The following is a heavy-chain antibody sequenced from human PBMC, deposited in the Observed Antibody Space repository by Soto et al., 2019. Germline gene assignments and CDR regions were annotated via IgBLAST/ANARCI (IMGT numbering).Heavy chain of an antibody. D-gene: IGHD6-13*01. J-gene: IGHJ4*02. CDR2: ISGSGGST. CDR3: ASSYSSSWYYYFDY. V-gene: IGHV3-23*01. Sequence: GSLRLSCAASGFTFSSYAMSWVRQAPGKGLEWVSAISGSGGSTYYADSVKGRFTISRDNSKNTLYLQMNSLRAEDTAVYYCASSYSSSWYYYFDYWGQGTLVTVSS. CDR1: GFTFSSYA.